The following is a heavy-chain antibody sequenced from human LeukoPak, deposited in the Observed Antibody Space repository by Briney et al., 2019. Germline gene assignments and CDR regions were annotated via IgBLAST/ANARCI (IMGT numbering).Heavy chain of an antibody. D-gene: IGHD3-16*02. Sequence: GGSLRLSCAASGFTFSSYAMSWVRQAPGKGLEWVSYISSSSSTIYYADSVKGRFTISRDNAKNSLYLQMNSLRDEDTAVYYCARGRTLRGSYRKIDYWGQGTLVTVSS. J-gene: IGHJ4*02. CDR3: ARGRTLRGSYRKIDY. CDR1: GFTFSSYA. CDR2: ISSSSSTI. V-gene: IGHV3-48*02.